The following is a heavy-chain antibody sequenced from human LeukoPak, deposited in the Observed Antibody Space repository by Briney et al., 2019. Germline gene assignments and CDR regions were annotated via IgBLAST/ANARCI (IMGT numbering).Heavy chain of an antibody. CDR1: GFTVSSNY. Sequence: GGSLRLSCAASGFTVSSNYMSWVRQAPGKGLEWVSVIYSGGSTYYADSVKGRFTISRDNSKNTLHLQMNSLRAEDTAVYYCARSPPPYYYYYGMDVWGQGTTVTVSS. CDR3: ARSPPPYYYYYGMDV. CDR2: IYSGGST. V-gene: IGHV3-53*01. J-gene: IGHJ6*02.